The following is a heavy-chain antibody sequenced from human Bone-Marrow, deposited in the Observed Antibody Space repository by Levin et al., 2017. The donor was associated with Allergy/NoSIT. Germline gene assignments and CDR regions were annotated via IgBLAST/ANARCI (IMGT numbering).Heavy chain of an antibody. CDR2: ISGSGGST. D-gene: IGHD6-19*01. CDR3: AKDYFGAVAGNGNY. Sequence: GGSLRLSCAASGFTFSSYAMSWVRQAPGKGLEWVSAISGSGGSTYYADSVKGRFTISRDNSKNTLYLQMNSLRAEDTAVYYCAKDYFGAVAGNGNYWGQGTLVTVSS. J-gene: IGHJ4*02. CDR1: GFTFSSYA. V-gene: IGHV3-23*01.